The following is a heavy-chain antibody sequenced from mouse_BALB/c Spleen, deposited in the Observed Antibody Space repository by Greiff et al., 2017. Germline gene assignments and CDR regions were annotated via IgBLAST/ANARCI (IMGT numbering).Heavy chain of an antibody. J-gene: IGHJ4*01. Sequence: QVQLKESGAELARPGASVKMSCKASGYTFTSYTMHWVKQRPGQGLEWIGYINPSSGYTNYNQKFKDKATLTADKSSSTAYMQLSSLTSEDSAVYYCARWLLYAMDYWGQGTSVTVSS. D-gene: IGHD2-3*01. CDR2: INPSSGYT. CDR1: GYTFTSYT. CDR3: ARWLLYAMDY. V-gene: IGHV1-4*01.